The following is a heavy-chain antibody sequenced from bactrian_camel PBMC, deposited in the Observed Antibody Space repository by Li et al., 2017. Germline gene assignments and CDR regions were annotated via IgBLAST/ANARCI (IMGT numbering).Heavy chain of an antibody. J-gene: IGHJ4*01. CDR3: AGDGSVWYWSVY. CDR2: LNTGDGTT. D-gene: IGHD1*01. CDR1: GFTFSNRY. V-gene: IGHV3S40*01. Sequence: VQLVESGGGLVQPGGSLRLSCAASGFTFSNRYMSWVRQAPGKGLEWVSTLNTGDGTTYYSDSVMGRFTISIDHAKKTVYLQMNSLKPDDTALYYCAGDGSVWYWSVYWGQGTQVTVS.